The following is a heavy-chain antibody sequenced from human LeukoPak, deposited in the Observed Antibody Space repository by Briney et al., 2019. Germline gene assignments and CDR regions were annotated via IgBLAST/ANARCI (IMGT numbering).Heavy chain of an antibody. D-gene: IGHD6-6*01. CDR2: IYYSGST. V-gene: IGHV4-59*12. Sequence: SETLSLTCTVSGGSISSYYWSWIRQPPGKGLEWIGYIYYSGSTNYNPSLKSRVTISVDTSKNQFSLKLSSVTAADTAVYYCARVGSSSDYFDYWGQGTLVTVSS. CDR1: GGSISSYY. CDR3: ARVGSSSDYFDY. J-gene: IGHJ4*02.